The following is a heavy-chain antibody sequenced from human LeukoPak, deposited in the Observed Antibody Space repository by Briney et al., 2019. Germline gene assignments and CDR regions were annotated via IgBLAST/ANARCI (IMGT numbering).Heavy chain of an antibody. CDR3: ARIVHSGTYYSDY. J-gene: IGHJ4*02. Sequence: GGSLRLSCAASGFIFSSYSMKWVRQAPGKGLEWVSAISGNSDYIFYADSVRGRFTISRDNAKNSLYLQMNSLRGEDMAVYYCARIVHSGTYYSDYWGQGTLVTVSS. D-gene: IGHD1-26*01. V-gene: IGHV3-21*01. CDR1: GFIFSSYS. CDR2: ISGNSDYI.